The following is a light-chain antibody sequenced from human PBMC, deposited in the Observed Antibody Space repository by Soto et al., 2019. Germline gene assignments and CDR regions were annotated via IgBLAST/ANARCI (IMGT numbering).Light chain of an antibody. CDR1: QSVSRF. CDR3: QHYNDWPT. CDR2: DAS. V-gene: IGKV3-11*01. J-gene: IGKJ1*01. Sequence: EIVLTQSPATLSLSPGERATLSCRASQSVSRFLAWYQQKPGQAPRLLIYDASNRATGIPARFSGSGSGTDFTLTISSLQSEDFAVYYCQHYNDWPTFGQGTKVDIK.